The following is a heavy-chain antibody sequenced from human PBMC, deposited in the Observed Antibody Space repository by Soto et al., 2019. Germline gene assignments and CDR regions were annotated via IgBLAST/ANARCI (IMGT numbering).Heavy chain of an antibody. Sequence: EEQLEESGGGLVQPGGSLRLSCAASGFTFSSFEMNWVRQGPGKGLEWVSYTSSSGATIYYADSVKGRFTISRDNAKNTLYLQMNSLRVEDTAVYYCARVGVGSLDAFDNWGQGTMVTVSS. D-gene: IGHD1-26*01. CDR3: ARVGVGSLDAFDN. CDR1: GFTFSSFE. J-gene: IGHJ3*02. V-gene: IGHV3-48*03. CDR2: TSSSGATI.